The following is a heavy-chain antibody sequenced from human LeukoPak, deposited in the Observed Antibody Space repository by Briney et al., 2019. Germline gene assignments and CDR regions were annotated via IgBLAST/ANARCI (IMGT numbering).Heavy chain of an antibody. J-gene: IGHJ3*02. Sequence: QPSETLSLTCTVSGDSITSSAFYWGWIRQAPGKGLEWIGNIFHGGNTHYNPSLKSRVSISVDRSKNQVSLNLSSVTAADTALYYCAKQGRQTPFGGVVAIAPFDIWGQGTMVTVSS. CDR3: AKQGRQTPFGGVVAIAPFDI. CDR1: GDSITSSAFY. CDR2: IFHGGNT. D-gene: IGHD3-16*02. V-gene: IGHV4-39*01.